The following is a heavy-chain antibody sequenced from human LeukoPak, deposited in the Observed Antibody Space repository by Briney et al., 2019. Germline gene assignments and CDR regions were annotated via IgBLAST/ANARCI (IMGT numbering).Heavy chain of an antibody. J-gene: IGHJ5*02. V-gene: IGHV3-23*01. CDR2: ISGSGGST. CDR3: ARDPDGNSSFTP. CDR1: GFTFSSYA. D-gene: IGHD6-13*01. Sequence: GASLRLSCAASGFTFSSYAMSWVRQAPGKGLEWVSAISGSGGSTYYADSVKGRFTISRDNSKNTLYLQMNSLRAEDTAVYYCARDPDGNSSFTPWGKGTLVPVP.